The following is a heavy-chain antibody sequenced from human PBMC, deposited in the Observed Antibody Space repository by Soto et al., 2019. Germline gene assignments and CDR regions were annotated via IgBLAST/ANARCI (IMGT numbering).Heavy chain of an antibody. D-gene: IGHD4-17*01. V-gene: IGHV1-2*04. CDR3: AREVTTTIYGMDV. CDR1: GYTFTGYY. Sequence: ASVKVSCKASGYTFTGYYMHWVRQAPGQGLEWMGWINPNSGGTNYAQKSQGWVTMTRDTSISTAYMELSRLRSDDTAVYYCAREVTTTIYGMDVWGQGTTVTVSS. J-gene: IGHJ6*02. CDR2: INPNSGGT.